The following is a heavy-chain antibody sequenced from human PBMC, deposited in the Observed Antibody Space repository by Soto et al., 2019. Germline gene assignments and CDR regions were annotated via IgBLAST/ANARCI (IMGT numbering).Heavy chain of an antibody. Sequence: EVQLSESGGGLVRPGGSLRLSCEGSAFTFGTYAMTWVRQAPGKGLEWLSAISVGSTTIKYADSVKGRFTISRDNSKNMLYLQVNSLRAEDTAIYYCAKDPNGDYIGAFDSWGQGTLVTVSS. J-gene: IGHJ4*02. D-gene: IGHD4-17*01. V-gene: IGHV3-23*01. CDR1: AFTFGTYA. CDR3: AKDPNGDYIGAFDS. CDR2: ISVGSTTI.